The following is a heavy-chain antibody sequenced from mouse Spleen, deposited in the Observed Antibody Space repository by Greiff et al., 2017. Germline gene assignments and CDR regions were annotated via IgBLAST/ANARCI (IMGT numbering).Heavy chain of an antibody. CDR3: ASGTVVAPFAY. D-gene: IGHD1-1*01. CDR1: GFSLTSYG. Sequence: VKLQQSGPGLVAPSQSLSITCTVSGFSLTSYGVDWVRQSPGKGLEWLGVIWGGGSTNYNSALKSRLSISKDNSKSQVFLKMNSLQTDDTAMYYCASGTVVAPFAYWGQGTLVTVSA. V-gene: IGHV2-6*01. J-gene: IGHJ3*01. CDR2: IWGGGST.